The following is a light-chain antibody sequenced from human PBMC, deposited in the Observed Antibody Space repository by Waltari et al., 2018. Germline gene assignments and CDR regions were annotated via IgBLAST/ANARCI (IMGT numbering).Light chain of an antibody. CDR2: QAS. Sequence: DIQMTQSPSSLSASVGDRVTVPCRASENVNNYLNWYQQKPGKAPKLLIYQASTLQSGVPSRFSGSGSGTDYTFTISSLQSEDVATYYCQHGYGTPYSFGQGTKVEIK. V-gene: IGKV1-39*01. J-gene: IGKJ2*03. CDR1: ENVNNY. CDR3: QHGYGTPYS.